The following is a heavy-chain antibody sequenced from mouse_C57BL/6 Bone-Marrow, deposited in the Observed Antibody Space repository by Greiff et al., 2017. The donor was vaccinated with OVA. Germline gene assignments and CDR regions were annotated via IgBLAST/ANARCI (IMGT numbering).Heavy chain of an antibody. V-gene: IGHV5-12*01. CDR1: GFTFSDYY. CDR2: ISNGGGST. D-gene: IGHD1-1*02. Sequence: EVNVVDSGGGLVQPGGSLKLSCAASGFTFSDYYMYWVRQTPEKRLEWVAYISNGGGSTYYPDTVKGRFTISRDNAKNTLYLQMSRLKSEDTAMYYCARGSADYWGQGTTLTVSS. CDR3: ARGSADY. J-gene: IGHJ2*01.